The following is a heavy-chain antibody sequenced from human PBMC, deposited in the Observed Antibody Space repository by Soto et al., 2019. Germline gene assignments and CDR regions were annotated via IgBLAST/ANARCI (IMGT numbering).Heavy chain of an antibody. CDR2: IKQDESEK. D-gene: IGHD6-13*01. CDR3: ARDRGYSNGWYDFDY. J-gene: IGHJ4*02. CDR1: GFTFSSYW. V-gene: IGHV3-7*01. Sequence: GGSLRLSCAASGFTFSSYWMSWVRQAPGKGLEWVANIKQDESEKYYVDSVKGRFTISRDNAKNSLYLQMNSLRAEDTAVYYCARDRGYSNGWYDFDYWGQGTLVTVSS.